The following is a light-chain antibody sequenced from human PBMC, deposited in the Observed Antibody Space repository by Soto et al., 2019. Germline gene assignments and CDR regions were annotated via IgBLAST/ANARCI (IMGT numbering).Light chain of an antibody. J-gene: IGKJ1*01. V-gene: IGKV3-20*01. CDR1: QSISDTN. CDR2: NAF. Sequence: EIVLTQSPGTLSLSPGERAILSCRASQSISDTNLAWYQQKPGQAPRLLIHNAFIRATGIPDRFRGSGSGTDFTLTISRLEPEDFAVYYRQQYGSSPATFGQGTKVEIK. CDR3: QQYGSSPAT.